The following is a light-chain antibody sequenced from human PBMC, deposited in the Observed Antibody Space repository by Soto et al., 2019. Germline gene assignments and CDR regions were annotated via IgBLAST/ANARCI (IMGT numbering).Light chain of an antibody. CDR3: QQYGSSPPYT. V-gene: IGKV3-20*01. CDR2: GAS. CDR1: QSVSSSY. Sequence: EIVLTQSPGTLSLSPGERATLSCRASQSVSSSYLAWYQHTPGQAPRLLIYGASNRATGIPDRFSGSGSGTDFTLTISRLEPEDFAVYYCQQYGSSPPYTFGQGTKLEIK. J-gene: IGKJ2*01.